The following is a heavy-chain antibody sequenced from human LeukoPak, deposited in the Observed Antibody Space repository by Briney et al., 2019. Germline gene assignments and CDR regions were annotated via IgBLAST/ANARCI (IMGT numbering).Heavy chain of an antibody. CDR1: GFTLSGYS. D-gene: IGHD5-18*01. J-gene: IGHJ4*02. Sequence: GGSLRLSCAASGFTLSGYSMHWVRQAPGKGPEWVSVISGSGGSTSYADSVKGRFTISRDNSMNTLYLQMNSLRAEDTAVYYCAKDDRIQTRRYSYNYWGQGTLVTVSS. CDR3: AKDDRIQTRRYSYNY. CDR2: ISGSGGST. V-gene: IGHV3-23*01.